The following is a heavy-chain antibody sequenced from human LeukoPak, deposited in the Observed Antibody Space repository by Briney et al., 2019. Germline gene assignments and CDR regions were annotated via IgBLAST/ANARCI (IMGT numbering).Heavy chain of an antibody. J-gene: IGHJ4*02. CDR1: GYTFTNYG. V-gene: IGHV1-18*01. CDR3: ARGRMVRGVIITLQYYFDY. CDR2: ISAYNGNT. D-gene: IGHD3-10*01. Sequence: GASVTVSYKASGYTFTNYGISWVRQAPGQGREGMGWISAYNGNTKYAQKLQGRVTMTTATSTSTAYMELRSLRSDDTAVYYCARGRMVRGVIITLQYYFDYWGQGTLVTVSS.